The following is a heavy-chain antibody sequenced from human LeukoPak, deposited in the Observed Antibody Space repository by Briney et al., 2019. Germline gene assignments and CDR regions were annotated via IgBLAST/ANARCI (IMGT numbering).Heavy chain of an antibody. CDR3: ARGLTIFGDVTVYYYYMDV. J-gene: IGHJ6*03. Sequence: GGSLRLSCAASEFTLTTFAMNWVCQAPGKGLERVSSISGRGDATDYADSVKGRFTISRDSSKNTVSLQMDSLRAEDTAVYYCARGLTIFGDVTVYYYYMDVWGKGTPVTVSS. V-gene: IGHV3-23*01. D-gene: IGHD3-3*01. CDR2: ISGRGDAT. CDR1: EFTLTTFA.